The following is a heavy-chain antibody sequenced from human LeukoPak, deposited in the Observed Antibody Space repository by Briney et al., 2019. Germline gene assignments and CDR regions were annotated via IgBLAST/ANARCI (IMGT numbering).Heavy chain of an antibody. CDR3: ARGLSSGYSYGSYSFDY. CDR1: GGTFSSYA. J-gene: IGHJ4*02. Sequence: SVKVSCKASGGTFSSYAISWVRQAPGQGLEWMGRIIPILGIANYAQKFQGRVTITADKSTSTAYMELSSLRSENTAVYYCARGLSSGYSYGSYSFDYWGQGTLVTVSS. V-gene: IGHV1-69*04. D-gene: IGHD5-18*01. CDR2: IIPILGIA.